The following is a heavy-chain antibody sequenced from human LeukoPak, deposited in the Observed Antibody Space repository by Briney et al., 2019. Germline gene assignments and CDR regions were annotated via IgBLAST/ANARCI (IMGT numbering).Heavy chain of an antibody. Sequence: GGSLRLSCAASGFTFSSYRMNWVRQAPGKGPEWLSSISSASSTINYADSVKGRFTISRDNARNSLYLQMNSLRAEDTAVYFCARGGGTSYKYFDYWGQGTLVTVSS. CDR1: GFTFSSYR. D-gene: IGHD2-15*01. J-gene: IGHJ4*02. CDR3: ARGGGTSYKYFDY. CDR2: ISSASSTI. V-gene: IGHV3-48*01.